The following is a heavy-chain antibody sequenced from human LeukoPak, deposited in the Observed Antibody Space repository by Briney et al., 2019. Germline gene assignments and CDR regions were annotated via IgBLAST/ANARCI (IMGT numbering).Heavy chain of an antibody. V-gene: IGHV3-21*01. CDR1: GFTFSSYS. CDR3: AREVDRLAQMPYYFDY. CDR2: ISSSSSYI. Sequence: GGSLRLSCAASGFTFSSYSMNWVRQAPGKGLEWVSSISSSSSYIYYADSVKGRFTISRDNAKNSLYRQMNSLRAEDTAVYYCAREVDRLAQMPYYFDYWGQGTLVTVSS. D-gene: IGHD5-12*01. J-gene: IGHJ4*02.